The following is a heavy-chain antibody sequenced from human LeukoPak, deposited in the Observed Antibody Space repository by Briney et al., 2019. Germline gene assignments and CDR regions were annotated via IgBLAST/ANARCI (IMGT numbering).Heavy chain of an antibody. D-gene: IGHD4-17*01. CDR1: GFTFSTYA. CDR2: ISCSGGST. J-gene: IGHJ4*02. Sequence: GGSLRLSCAASGFTFSTYAMSWVRQTPGKGLEWVSGISCSGGSTYYADSVKGRFTISRDNFKNTLYLQMNGLRAEDTAVYYCAKEATTTYFDHWGQGTLVTVSS. CDR3: AKEATTTYFDH. V-gene: IGHV3-23*01.